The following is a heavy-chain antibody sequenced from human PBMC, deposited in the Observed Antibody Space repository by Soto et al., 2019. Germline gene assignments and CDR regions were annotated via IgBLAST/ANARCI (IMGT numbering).Heavy chain of an antibody. CDR1: GFTLSSYA. CDR2: ITDSAGMT. J-gene: IGHJ4*01. CDR3: ATGQYFDC. V-gene: IGHV3-23*01. Sequence: PGGSLRLSCAASGFTLSSYAMGWVRQAPGKGLEWVSVITDSAGMTYYADSVNGRFTISRDDSRATVFLQMNSLKTEDTAVYYCATGQYFDCWGHGIQVTVSS.